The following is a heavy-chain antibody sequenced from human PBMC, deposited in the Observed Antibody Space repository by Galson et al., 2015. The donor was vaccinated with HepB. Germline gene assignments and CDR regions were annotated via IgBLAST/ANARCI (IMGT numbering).Heavy chain of an antibody. Sequence: SVKVSCKASGGTFSSYAISWVRQAPGQGLEWMGGIIPILGIANYAQKFQGRVTITADKSTSTAYMELSSLRSEDTAVYYCARGGGHCGGDCYTRHGFDYWGQGTLVTVSS. CDR1: GGTFSSYA. V-gene: IGHV1-69*10. CDR2: IIPILGIA. D-gene: IGHD2-21*01. CDR3: ARGGGHCGGDCYTRHGFDY. J-gene: IGHJ4*02.